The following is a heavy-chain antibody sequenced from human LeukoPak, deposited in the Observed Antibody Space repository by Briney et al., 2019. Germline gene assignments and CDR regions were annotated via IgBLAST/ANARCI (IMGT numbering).Heavy chain of an antibody. CDR3: AQTYYDTNTSGR. V-gene: IGHV4-59*01. CDR1: GGSISSYY. J-gene: IGHJ4*02. CDR2: IYYSGST. Sequence: PSETLSLTCTVSGGSISSYYWSWLRQPPGKGLEWIGYIYYSGSTNYNPSLMSRVTISVDTSKNQFSLKLRSVTAADTAVYYCAQTYYDTNTSGRWGQGTLVTVS. D-gene: IGHD3-22*01.